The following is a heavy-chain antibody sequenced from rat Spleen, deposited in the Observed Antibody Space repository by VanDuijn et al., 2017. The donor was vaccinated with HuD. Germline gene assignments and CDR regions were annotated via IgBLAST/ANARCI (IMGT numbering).Heavy chain of an antibody. CDR1: GFSLTSYN. D-gene: IGHD1-2*01. V-gene: IGHV2-45*01. CDR2: MWSVGST. J-gene: IGHJ2*01. CDR3: ARDGEQPLDY. Sequence: QVQLMESGPGLVQPSETLSLTCTVSGFSLTSYNVHWVRQPPGKGLEWMGVMWSVGSTDYNSALKSRLSISRDTSKNQVFLKMNSLKSEDTTTYYCARDGEQPLDYWGQGVMVTVSS.